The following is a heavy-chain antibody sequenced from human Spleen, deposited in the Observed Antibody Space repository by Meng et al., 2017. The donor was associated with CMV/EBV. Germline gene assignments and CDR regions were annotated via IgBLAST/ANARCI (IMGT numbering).Heavy chain of an antibody. Sequence: GESLKISCAASGFTFSSYAMHWVRQAPGKGLEWVAVISYDGSNKYYADSVKGRFTISRDNSKNTLYLQMNSLRAEDTAVYYCARGRPAANWYFDLWGRGTLVTVSS. CDR2: ISYDGSNK. V-gene: IGHV3-30*04. D-gene: IGHD2-2*01. CDR3: ARGRPAANWYFDL. J-gene: IGHJ2*01. CDR1: GFTFSSYA.